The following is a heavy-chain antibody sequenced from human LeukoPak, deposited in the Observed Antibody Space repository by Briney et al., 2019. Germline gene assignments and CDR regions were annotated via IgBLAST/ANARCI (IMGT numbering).Heavy chain of an antibody. CDR3: AKHKGITIFGVAID. CDR2: IGGIGAST. Sequence: GGSLRLSCAASGFTFSSHAMNWVRQAPGKGLEWVSSIGGIGASTYYADSVKGRFTISRDNSKNTLYLQMNSLRAEDTAVYYCAKHKGITIFGVAIDWGQGTLVTVSS. V-gene: IGHV3-23*01. CDR1: GFTFSSHA. J-gene: IGHJ4*02. D-gene: IGHD3-3*01.